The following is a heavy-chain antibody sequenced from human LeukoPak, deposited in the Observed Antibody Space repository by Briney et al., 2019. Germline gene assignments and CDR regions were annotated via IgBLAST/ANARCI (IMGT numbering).Heavy chain of an antibody. CDR1: GFTFSSYS. Sequence: PGGSLRLSCAGSGFTFSSYSMNWVRQAPGKGLEWVSSISSSSSYIYYADSVKGRFTISRDNAKNSLYLQMNSLRAEDTAVYYCARGARAAVAGKGIDYWGQGTLVTVSS. J-gene: IGHJ4*02. V-gene: IGHV3-21*01. CDR3: ARGARAAVAGKGIDY. CDR2: ISSSSSYI. D-gene: IGHD6-19*01.